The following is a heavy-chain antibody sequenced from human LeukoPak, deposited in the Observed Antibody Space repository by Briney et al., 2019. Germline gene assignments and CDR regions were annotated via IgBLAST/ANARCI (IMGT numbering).Heavy chain of an antibody. D-gene: IGHD6-13*01. CDR2: ISGSGDTT. V-gene: IGHV3-23*01. CDR3: AKARNPGIAAAGSCWFDP. CDR1: GFIFSNYA. Sequence: PGGSLRLSCATSGFIFSNYAVNWVRQAPGKGLEWVSIISGSGDTTYYADSVKGRFTISRDNSKNTLYLQMNSLRAEDTAVYYCAKARNPGIAAAGSCWFDPWGQGTLVTVSS. J-gene: IGHJ5*02.